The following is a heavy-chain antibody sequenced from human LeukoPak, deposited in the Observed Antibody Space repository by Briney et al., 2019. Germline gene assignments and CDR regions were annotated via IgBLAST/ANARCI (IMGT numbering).Heavy chain of an antibody. D-gene: IGHD3-10*01. CDR1: GGFLMSYY. CDR3: ARGSMVRGFDS. V-gene: IGHV4-4*07. Sequence: KPSETLSLTCSVSGGFLMSYYWTWIRQSAGKGLEFIGRTYTSGSTDYNSSPKSRITLSIDRSKNQFSLKLRSVTAADTAIYYCARGSMVRGFDSWGQGILVTVSS. CDR2: TYTSGST. J-gene: IGHJ5*01.